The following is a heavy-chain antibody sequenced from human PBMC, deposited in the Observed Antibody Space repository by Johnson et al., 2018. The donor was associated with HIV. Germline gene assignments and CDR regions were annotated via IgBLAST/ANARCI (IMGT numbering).Heavy chain of an antibody. CDR2: TNSDGSST. Sequence: VQLVESGGGVVRPGGSLRLSCAASGFTFDDYGMSWVRQAPGKGLVWVSRTNSDGSSTNSADSVKGRFTIPRDKAKNKLHLQMNRLSAEDTAVYYCAREWGMITFGGVIPRNAFDIWGQGTMVTVSS. V-gene: IGHV3-20*04. CDR1: GFTFDDYG. D-gene: IGHD3-16*01. J-gene: IGHJ3*02. CDR3: AREWGMITFGGVIPRNAFDI.